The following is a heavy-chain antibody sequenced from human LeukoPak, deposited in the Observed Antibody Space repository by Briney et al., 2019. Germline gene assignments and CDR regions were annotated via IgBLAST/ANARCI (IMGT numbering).Heavy chain of an antibody. D-gene: IGHD6-19*01. CDR1: GGSFSGYY. CDR3: ARELYSSGRYENY. Sequence: SETLPLTCAVYGGSFSGYYWSWIRQPPGKGLEWIGEINHSGSTNYNPSLKSRVTISVDTSKNQFSLKLSSVTAADTAVYYCARELYSSGRYENYWGQGTLVTVSS. J-gene: IGHJ4*02. CDR2: INHSGST. V-gene: IGHV4-34*01.